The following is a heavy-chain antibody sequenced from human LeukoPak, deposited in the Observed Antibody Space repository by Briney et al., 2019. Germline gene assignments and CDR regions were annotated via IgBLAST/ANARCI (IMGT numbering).Heavy chain of an antibody. V-gene: IGHV4-34*01. J-gene: IGHJ3*02. CDR3: ARSTVTWAFDI. CDR1: GGSFSGYY. CDR2: INHSGST. Sequence: SETLSLTCAVYGGSFSGYYWSWIRQPPGKGLEWIGEINHSGSTNYNPSPKSRVTISVDTSKNQFSLKLSSVTAADTAVYYCARSTVTWAFDIWGQGTMVTVSS. D-gene: IGHD2-2*01.